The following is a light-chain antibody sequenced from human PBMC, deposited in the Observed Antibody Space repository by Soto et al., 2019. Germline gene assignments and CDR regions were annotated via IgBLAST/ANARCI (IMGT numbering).Light chain of an antibody. Sequence: DIRLTQSPSFLSASVGDRVTITCRARQAISSYLAWFQQRPGKAPKVLIYAASTLQSGVPSRFSGSGSGTEFTLTISSLQPEDFATYFCQQLNSYPWTFGQGTKVEIK. J-gene: IGKJ1*01. CDR2: AAS. V-gene: IGKV1-9*01. CDR3: QQLNSYPWT. CDR1: QAISSY.